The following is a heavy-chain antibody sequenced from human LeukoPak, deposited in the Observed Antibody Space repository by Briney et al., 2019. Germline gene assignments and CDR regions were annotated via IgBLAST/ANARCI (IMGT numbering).Heavy chain of an antibody. CDR1: GGSISSSSYY. CDR2: IYYSGST. Sequence: SETLSLTCTVSGGSISSSSYYWGWIRQPPGKGLEWIGSIYYSGSTYYNPSLKSRVTISVDTSKNQFSLKLSSVTAADTAVYYCASGGSSSSWFDPWGQGTLVTVSS. J-gene: IGHJ5*02. V-gene: IGHV4-39*07. CDR3: ASGGSSSSWFDP. D-gene: IGHD6-13*01.